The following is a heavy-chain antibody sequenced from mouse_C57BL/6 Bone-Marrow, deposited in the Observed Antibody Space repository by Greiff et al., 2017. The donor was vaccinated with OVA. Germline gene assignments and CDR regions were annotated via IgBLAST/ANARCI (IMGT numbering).Heavy chain of an antibody. CDR1: GFTFTSYW. J-gene: IGHJ4*01. Sequence: QVQLQQPGAELVLPGASVKLSCKASGFTFTSYWMHWVKQRPGQGLEWIGEIDPSASYSNSNHKFKVKSTFTVDKSSSTAYMQLSSHASEDSAIDYCDRGRRIPYYYAMDYWGQGTSVTVSS. CDR2: IDPSASYS. CDR3: DRGRRIPYYYAMDY. V-gene: IGHV1-69*01. D-gene: IGHD5-1-1*01.